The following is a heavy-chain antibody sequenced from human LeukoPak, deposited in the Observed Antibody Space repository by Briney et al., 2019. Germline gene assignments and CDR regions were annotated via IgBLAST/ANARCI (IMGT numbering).Heavy chain of an antibody. CDR3: ARGVRLAAAGVGHYFDY. D-gene: IGHD6-13*01. Sequence: SETLSLTCTVSGYSISSGYYWGGIRQPPGKGLEWIGTIYHSGSTYYNPSLKSRVTISVDTSKNQFSLKLSSVTAADTAVYYCARGVRLAAAGVGHYFDYWGQGTLVTVSS. CDR1: GYSISSGYY. J-gene: IGHJ4*02. CDR2: IYHSGST. V-gene: IGHV4-38-2*02.